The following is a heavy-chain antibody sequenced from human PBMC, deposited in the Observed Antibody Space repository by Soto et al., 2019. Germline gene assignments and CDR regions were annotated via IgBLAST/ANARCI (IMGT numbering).Heavy chain of an antibody. Sequence: EVQLVQSGAEVKKPGESLRISCKGSGYSFTSYWISWVRQMPGKGLEWMGRIDPSDSYTNYSPSFQGHVTISAAKSISTASQQWRRPKASDTPMCFGARLGRGSTDRSRVWDVRVEYYYGMDVWGQGTTDT. V-gene: IGHV5-10-1*01. D-gene: IGHD3-22*01. J-gene: IGHJ6*02. CDR3: ARLGRGSTDRSRVWDVRVEYYYGMDV. CDR1: GYSFTSYW. CDR2: IDPSDSYT.